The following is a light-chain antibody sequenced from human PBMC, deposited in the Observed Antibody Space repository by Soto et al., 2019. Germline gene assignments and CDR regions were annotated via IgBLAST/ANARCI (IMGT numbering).Light chain of an antibody. Sequence: AIQMTQSPSSLSASVGDRVTITCRASQDISDVVGWYQQTPGKAPKLLISGASRLQSGVPSRFSGSGSGAAFTLTITCLRPEDSATYYCLQNHNYPRTFRQGTKVEI. CDR3: LQNHNYPRT. CDR1: QDISDV. V-gene: IGKV1-6*01. J-gene: IGKJ1*01. CDR2: GAS.